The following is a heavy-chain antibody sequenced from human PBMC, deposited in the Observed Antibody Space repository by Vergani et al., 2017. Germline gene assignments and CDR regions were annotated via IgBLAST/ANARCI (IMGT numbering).Heavy chain of an antibody. D-gene: IGHD2-2*01. CDR2: IIPVLGKT. J-gene: IGHJ4*02. CDR1: GATFRSNT. Sequence: QVQLVQSGAEVKKPGSSVKVSCKASGATFRSNTISWVRQVPGQGLEWMGRIIPVLGKTKYAQDFQGRLTITADESTSTAYMELSSLRSEDTAVYYCAFVVPAASKSGPYFDYWGQGTLVTVSS. V-gene: IGHV1-69*09. CDR3: AFVVPAASKSGPYFDY.